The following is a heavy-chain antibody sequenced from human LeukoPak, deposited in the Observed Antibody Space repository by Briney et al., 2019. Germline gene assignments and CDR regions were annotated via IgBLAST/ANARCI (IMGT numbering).Heavy chain of an antibody. D-gene: IGHD3-22*01. J-gene: IGHJ4*02. Sequence: GASVKVSCKASGYTFTSYYMHWVRQAPGQGLEWMGWINPNSGGTNYAQKFQGRVTMTRVTSISTAYMELSRLRSDDTAVYYCARDRRYYDSSGLLSTDFDYWGQGTLVTVSS. V-gene: IGHV1-2*02. CDR1: GYTFTSYY. CDR2: INPNSGGT. CDR3: ARDRRYYDSSGLLSTDFDY.